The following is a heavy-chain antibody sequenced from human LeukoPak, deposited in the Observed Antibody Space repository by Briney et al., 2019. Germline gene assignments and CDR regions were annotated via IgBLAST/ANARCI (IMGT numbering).Heavy chain of an antibody. CDR1: GFTVSSNY. CDR3: AREDASGYEPVFDY. D-gene: IGHD5-12*01. CDR2: IYSGGST. V-gene: IGHV3-66*01. J-gene: IGHJ4*02. Sequence: GGSLRLSCAASGFTVSSNYMSWVRQAPGKGLEWVSVIYSGGSTYYADSVKGRFTISRDNSKNTLYLQMNSLRAEDTAVYYCAREDASGYEPVFDYWGQGTLVTVSS.